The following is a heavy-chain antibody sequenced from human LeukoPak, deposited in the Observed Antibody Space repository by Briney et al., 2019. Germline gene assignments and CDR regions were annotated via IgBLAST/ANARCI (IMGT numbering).Heavy chain of an antibody. CDR2: INPNSGGT. V-gene: IGHV1-2*02. CDR1: GYTFTGYY. J-gene: IGHJ4*02. Sequence: GASVKVSCKASGYTFTGYYMHWVRQAPGQGLEWMGWINPNSGGTNYAQKLQGRVTMTRDTSISTAYMELSRLRSDDTAVYYCACPEGYSYGYNYWGQGTLVTVSS. CDR3: ACPEGYSYGYNY. D-gene: IGHD5-18*01.